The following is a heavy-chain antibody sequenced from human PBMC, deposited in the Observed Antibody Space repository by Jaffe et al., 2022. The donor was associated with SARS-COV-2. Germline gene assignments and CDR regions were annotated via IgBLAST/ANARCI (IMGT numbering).Heavy chain of an antibody. V-gene: IGHV3-66*02. CDR1: GFTVRNNH. Sequence: EVQLVESGGGLVQPAGSLRLSCAVSGFTVRNNHMSWVRQAPGKGLEWVSIIYNNGNTYYADSVKGRFTISRDNSRNTLYLQMNSLRPEDTAVYYCVAYGGNSDPWGQGTLVTVSS. J-gene: IGHJ5*02. CDR3: VAYGGNSDP. D-gene: IGHD2-21*01. CDR2: IYNNGNT.